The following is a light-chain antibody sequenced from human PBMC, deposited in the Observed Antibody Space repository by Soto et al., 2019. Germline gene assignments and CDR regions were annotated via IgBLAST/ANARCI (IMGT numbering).Light chain of an antibody. J-gene: IGKJ5*01. V-gene: IGKV3-15*01. CDR2: DAS. CDR3: QQYNNWPPGT. CDR1: QSVSTN. Sequence: EIVMTQSPATLSVSPGERATLSCRASQSVSTNLAWYHQKPGQAPRLLIYDASIRATGIPARFSGSGSGTEFTLTISSLQSEDFAVYYCQQYNNWPPGTFGQGTRLEIK.